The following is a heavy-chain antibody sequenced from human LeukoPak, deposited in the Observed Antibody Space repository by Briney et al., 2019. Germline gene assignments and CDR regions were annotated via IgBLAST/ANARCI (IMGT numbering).Heavy chain of an antibody. CDR2: ISYDGSNK. J-gene: IGHJ1*01. D-gene: IGHD4-17*01. Sequence: QPVGSLRLSCAASGFTFSSYGMHWVRQAPGKGLEWVAVISYDGSNKYYADSVKGRFTISRDNSKNTLYLQMNSLRAEDTAVYYCARERKTTVTTAEYFQHWGQGTLVTVSS. CDR1: GFTFSSYG. CDR3: ARERKTTVTTAEYFQH. V-gene: IGHV3-30*19.